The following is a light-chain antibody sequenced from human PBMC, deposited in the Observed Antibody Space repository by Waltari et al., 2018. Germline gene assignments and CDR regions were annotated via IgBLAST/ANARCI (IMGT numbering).Light chain of an antibody. CDR2: FAS. Sequence: TCGANQSTGRYLCWYQQKSGRAPKLLISFASSLESGVPSRFSGTGSGTDFTLTINSLQPEDIGTYYCQQASRGPLTFGQGT. J-gene: IGKJ1*01. V-gene: IGKV1-39*01. CDR1: QSTGRY. CDR3: QQASRGPLT.